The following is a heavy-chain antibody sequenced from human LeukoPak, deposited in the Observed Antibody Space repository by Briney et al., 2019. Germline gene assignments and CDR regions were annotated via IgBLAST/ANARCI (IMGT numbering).Heavy chain of an antibody. V-gene: IGHV3-21*01. J-gene: IGHJ4*02. CDR2: ISSSSSSI. D-gene: IGHD6-13*01. CDR1: GFTFSSYS. CDR3: ARTATDTGEFDY. Sequence: GGSLRLSCAASGFTFSSYSMNWVRQAPGKGLECVSSISSSSSSIYYADSVKGRFTISRDDAKNSLYLQMNSLRAEDTAVYYCARTATDTGEFDYWGQGTLVTVST.